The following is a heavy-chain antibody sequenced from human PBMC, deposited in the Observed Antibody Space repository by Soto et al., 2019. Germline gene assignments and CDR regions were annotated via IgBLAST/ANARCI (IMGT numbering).Heavy chain of an antibody. V-gene: IGHV3-15*01. Sequence: GGSLRLSCAASGFTFSNAWMSWVRQAPGKGLEWVGRIKSKVDSATTDYATPVKGRFSISRDDSRNTLYLQMNSLKIEDTAVYYCTTDDPINRNWGQGTLVTVSS. J-gene: IGHJ4*02. CDR3: TTDDPINRN. CDR1: GFTFSNAW. CDR2: IKSKVDSATT.